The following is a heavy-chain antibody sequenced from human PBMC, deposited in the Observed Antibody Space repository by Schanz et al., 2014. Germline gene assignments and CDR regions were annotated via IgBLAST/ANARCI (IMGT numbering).Heavy chain of an antibody. CDR2: VRRKGYGETT. J-gene: IGHJ3*01. CDR3: STDLTAVDYDAIGL. D-gene: IGHD4-17*01. Sequence: EVQLLESGGGFVQPGGSLRLSCVASGVTFSSYAMSWVRQASGKGLEWVGFVRRKGYGETTEYAASVKGRFTISRNDSKSLAYLQMNSLKTEDTAVYYCSTDLTAVDYDAIGLWGQGTMVTVSS. CDR1: GVTFSSYA. V-gene: IGHV3-49*04.